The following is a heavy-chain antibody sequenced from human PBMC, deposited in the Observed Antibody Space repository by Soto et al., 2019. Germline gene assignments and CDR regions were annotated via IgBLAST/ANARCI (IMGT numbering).Heavy chain of an antibody. V-gene: IGHV4-4*02. CDR2: IYHSGST. Sequence: SETLSLTCAVSGGSISSNDWWSCVRQPPGEGLEWIGEIYHSGSTNYNPSLKSRVTISLDKSKNQFSLTLRSVTAADTAVYYCARHGDGKTFPEYWGQGTLVTVS. D-gene: IGHD3-16*01. CDR3: ARHGDGKTFPEY. CDR1: GGSISSNDW. J-gene: IGHJ4*02.